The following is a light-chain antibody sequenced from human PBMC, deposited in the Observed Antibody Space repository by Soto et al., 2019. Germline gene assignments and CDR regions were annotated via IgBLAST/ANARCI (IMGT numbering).Light chain of an antibody. CDR2: LERSGSY. J-gene: IGLJ1*01. Sequence: QAVVTQSSSASASLGSSGKLTCTLSSGHSSYIIAWHQQQPGKGPRYLMKLERSGSYNKGSGVPDRFSGSSSGADRYRTISNLQFEDEADYYCETWDSNTRVFGTGTKLTVL. CDR3: ETWDSNTRV. V-gene: IGLV4-60*02. CDR1: SGHSSYI.